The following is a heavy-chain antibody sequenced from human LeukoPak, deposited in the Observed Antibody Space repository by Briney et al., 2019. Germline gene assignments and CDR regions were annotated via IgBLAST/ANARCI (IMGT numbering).Heavy chain of an antibody. V-gene: IGHV3-48*03. D-gene: IGHD1-14*01. J-gene: IGHJ3*02. CDR3: AREGTTIDAFEI. CDR1: GFTFKNYD. Sequence: GGSLRLSCASSGFTFKNYDINWVRQAPGKGLEWVSYISSSGDPIYYADSVRGRFTISRDNAKNSLYLQMDSLRVDDTAVYYCAREGTTIDAFEIWGQGTLVTVS. CDR2: ISSSGDPI.